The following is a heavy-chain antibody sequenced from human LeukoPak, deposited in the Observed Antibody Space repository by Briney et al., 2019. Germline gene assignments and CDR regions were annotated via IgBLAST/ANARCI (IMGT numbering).Heavy chain of an antibody. J-gene: IGHJ4*02. D-gene: IGHD3-22*01. CDR2: ISYDGSNK. CDR1: GFTYSSYD. CDR3: AREIYYYDSSGYQGIYFDY. V-gene: IGHV3-30-3*01. Sequence: GGSLRLSCAASGFTYSSYDMHWGRPAPGKGLEVVAVISYDGSNKYYADSVKGRFTISRDNSKNTLYLQMNSLRAEDTAVYYCAREIYYYDSSGYQGIYFDYWGQGTLVAVSS.